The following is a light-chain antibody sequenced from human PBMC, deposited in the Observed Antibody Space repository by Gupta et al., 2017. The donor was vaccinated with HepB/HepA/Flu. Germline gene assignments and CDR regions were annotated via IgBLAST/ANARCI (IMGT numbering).Light chain of an antibody. CDR1: QSVSSY. CDR3: KQPSRWAT. CDR2: DAS. Sequence: IVLTQSPATLSSPPGERATLSCRASQSVSSYLAWSQQKPGQAPRPLSFDASNRATGIPARSSGSGSGTDLTLTISSIGPQNSAVYNCKQPSRWATFG. V-gene: IGKV3-11*01. J-gene: IGKJ5*01.